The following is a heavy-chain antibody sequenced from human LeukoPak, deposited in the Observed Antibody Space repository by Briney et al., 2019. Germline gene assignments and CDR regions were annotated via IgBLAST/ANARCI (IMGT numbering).Heavy chain of an antibody. J-gene: IGHJ4*02. CDR3: ASTLRFLPYRRFDY. V-gene: IGHV4-39*01. D-gene: IGHD3-3*01. CDR1: GGSIISNNYY. Sequence: PSETLSLTCSVSGGSIISNNYYWGWIRQPPGKGLEWIGSIYQSGSGSSYYNPSLKSRVTIFGDTSKNQFFLRLSSVTAADTAVYYCASTLRFLPYRRFDYWGQGTLVTVPS. CDR2: IYQSGSGSS.